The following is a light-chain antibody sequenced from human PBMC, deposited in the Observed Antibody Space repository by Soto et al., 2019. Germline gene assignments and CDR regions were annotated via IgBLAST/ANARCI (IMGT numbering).Light chain of an antibody. V-gene: IGKV1-39*01. Sequence: DIQMTQSPSSLSASVGDRVTITCRASQSISSYLNWYQQKPGKAPKLLIYAASSLQSGVPSRLSGSGSGTDFTLTISSLQPEDFATYYCQQSYSTPPRTFGGGTKVEIK. J-gene: IGKJ4*01. CDR2: AAS. CDR3: QQSYSTPPRT. CDR1: QSISSY.